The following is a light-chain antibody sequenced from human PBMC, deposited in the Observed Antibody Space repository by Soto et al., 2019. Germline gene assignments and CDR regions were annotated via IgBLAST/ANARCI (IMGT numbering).Light chain of an antibody. CDR1: SSDVGSYNL. Sequence: QSALTQPASVSGSPGQSITISCTGTSSDVGSYNLVSWYQQHPGKAPKLMIYEVSKRPSGVSNRFSGSKSRNTASLTISGLQAEDEADYYCCSYAGSSTLMVFGGGTKVTVL. CDR3: CSYAGSSTLMV. J-gene: IGLJ2*01. V-gene: IGLV2-23*02. CDR2: EVS.